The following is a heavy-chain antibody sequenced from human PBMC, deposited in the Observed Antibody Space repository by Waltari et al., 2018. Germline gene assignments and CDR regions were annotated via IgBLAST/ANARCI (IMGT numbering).Heavy chain of an antibody. Sequence: QVQLVQSGAEVKKPGASVKVSCKASGYTFTGYYMHWVRQAPGQGLEWMGGIKPNVGGTNYAQKFQGRFTMTRDTSISTAYMELSRLRSDDTAVYYCARESGYARGDLWGRGTLVTVSS. CDR2: IKPNVGGT. J-gene: IGHJ2*01. CDR1: GYTFTGYY. D-gene: IGHD5-12*01. V-gene: IGHV1-2*02. CDR3: ARESGYARGDL.